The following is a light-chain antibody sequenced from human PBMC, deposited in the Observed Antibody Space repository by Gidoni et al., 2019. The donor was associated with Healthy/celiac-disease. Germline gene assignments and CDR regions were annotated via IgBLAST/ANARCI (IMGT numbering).Light chain of an antibody. V-gene: IGKV3-20*01. Sequence: ESVLTQSPGPLSLSPEERATLSCRASQSGSSSYLALHQQKPGQAPRLLIYGSSSGATGIPDRFSGSGSGTDFTLTISRLEPEDFAVYYCQPYGSSLLTFGGGTKVEIK. CDR2: GSS. J-gene: IGKJ4*01. CDR1: QSGSSSY. CDR3: QPYGSSLLT.